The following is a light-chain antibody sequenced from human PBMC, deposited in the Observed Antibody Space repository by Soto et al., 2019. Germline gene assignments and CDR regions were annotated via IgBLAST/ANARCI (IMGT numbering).Light chain of an antibody. V-gene: IGKV3D-20*01. Sequence: EIVLTQSPAPLSLSPGERATLSCGASQSASSSYLAWYQQKPGLAPRLIIFDASTRATGISDRFGGSGSGTDFTLTISRLEPEDVAVYYCQQYGSSPLTFGGGTKVDI. J-gene: IGKJ4*01. CDR3: QQYGSSPLT. CDR2: DAS. CDR1: QSASSSY.